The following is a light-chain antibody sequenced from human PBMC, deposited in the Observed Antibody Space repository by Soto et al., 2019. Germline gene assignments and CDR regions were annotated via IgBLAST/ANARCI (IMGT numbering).Light chain of an antibody. CDR2: GSS. J-gene: IGLJ1*01. CDR3: SSFTSNRIYV. V-gene: IGLV1-40*01. Sequence: QSALTQPPSVSGAPGQRVTISCTGSSSNIGAGYDVHWYQRLPETAPKLLIFGSSNRPSGVPDRFSGSKSGLTASLTISGLQPEDEADYYCSSFTSNRIYVFGPGTKVTVL. CDR1: SSNIGAGYD.